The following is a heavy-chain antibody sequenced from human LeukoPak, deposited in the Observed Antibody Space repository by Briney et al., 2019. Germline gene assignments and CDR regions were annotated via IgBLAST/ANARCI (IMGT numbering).Heavy chain of an antibody. CDR2: IYPGDSDT. V-gene: IGHV5-51*01. CDR3: ARHPPIEYYYDSSGYYLGWFDP. CDR1: GYSFTSYW. J-gene: IGHJ5*02. D-gene: IGHD3-22*01. Sequence: GESLKISCKGSGYSFTSYWIGWVRQMPGKGLEWMGIIYPGDSDTRYSPSFQGQVTISADKSISTAYLQWSSLKASDTAMYYCARHPPIEYYYDSSGYYLGWFDPWGQGTLVTVSS.